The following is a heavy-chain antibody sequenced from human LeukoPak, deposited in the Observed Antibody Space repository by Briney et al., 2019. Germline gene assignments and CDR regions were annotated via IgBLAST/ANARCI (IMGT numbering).Heavy chain of an antibody. D-gene: IGHD2-2*01. J-gene: IGHJ6*02. Sequence: PSETLSLTCTVSGGSISGYYWSWIRQPPGKGLEWIGYIYYSGSTNYNPSLKSRVTISVDTSKNQFSLKLSSVTAADTAVYYCARLSRPLFRMLERDIVVVPAAKIYYYYGMDVWGQGTTVTVSS. V-gene: IGHV4-59*08. CDR2: IYYSGST. CDR3: ARLSRPLFRMLERDIVVVPAAKIYYYYGMDV. CDR1: GGSISGYY.